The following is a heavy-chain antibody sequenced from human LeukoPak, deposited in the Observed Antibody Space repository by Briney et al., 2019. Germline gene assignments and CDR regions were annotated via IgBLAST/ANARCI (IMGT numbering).Heavy chain of an antibody. Sequence: SETLSLTCTVSGGSVNYYYWSWIRQPPGKGLEWIGYIYYRGSTNYNPSLNSRVTISVDTSKNQFSLKLTSVTAADTAVYYCARTTGNYGYYFDYWGQGTLVTVSS. CDR1: GGSVNYYY. J-gene: IGHJ4*02. CDR3: ARTTGNYGYYFDY. V-gene: IGHV4-59*02. D-gene: IGHD1-7*01. CDR2: IYYRGST.